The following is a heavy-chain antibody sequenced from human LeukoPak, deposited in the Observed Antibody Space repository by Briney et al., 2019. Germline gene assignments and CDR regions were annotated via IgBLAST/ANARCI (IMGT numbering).Heavy chain of an antibody. D-gene: IGHD3-3*01. CDR2: IYYSGST. J-gene: IGHJ4*02. V-gene: IGHV4-39*01. Sequence: SETLSLTCTVSGGSISSRSYYWGWIRQPPGKGLERIGSIYYSGSTYYNPSLKSRVTISVDTSKNQFSLKLSSVTAADTAVYYCARHGVQDYALFNYWGQGTLVTVSS. CDR1: GGSISSRSYY. CDR3: ARHGVQDYALFNY.